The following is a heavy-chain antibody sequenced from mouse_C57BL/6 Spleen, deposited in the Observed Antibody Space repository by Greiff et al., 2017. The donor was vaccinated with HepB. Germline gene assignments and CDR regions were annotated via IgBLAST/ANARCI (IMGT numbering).Heavy chain of an antibody. CDR1: GYTFTSYW. J-gene: IGHJ4*01. CDR2: IDPSDSYT. V-gene: IGHV1-69*01. CDR3: ARLGGTDY. D-gene: IGHD2-14*01. Sequence: QVQLKQPGAELVMPGASVKLSCKASGYTFTSYWMHWVKQRPGQGLEWIGEIDPSDSYTNYNQKFKGKSTLTVDKSSSTAYMQLSSLTSEDSAVYYCARLGGTDYWGQGTSVTVSS.